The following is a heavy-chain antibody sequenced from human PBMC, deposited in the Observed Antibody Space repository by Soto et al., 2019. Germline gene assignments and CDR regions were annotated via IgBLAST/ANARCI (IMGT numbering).Heavy chain of an antibody. D-gene: IGHD3-10*01. Sequence: QLQLQESGPRLVKPSETLSLICSVSGGSIRSGSNYWAWIRQPPGKGLDWIGTVYYNGNTYYNASLKSRVTISADTSKNQFSLKLSSVSAADTAVYYCVRQTMVRGVLSWFDPWGQGTLVTVSS. CDR3: VRQTMVRGVLSWFDP. J-gene: IGHJ5*02. V-gene: IGHV4-39*01. CDR1: GGSIRSGSNY. CDR2: VYYNGNT.